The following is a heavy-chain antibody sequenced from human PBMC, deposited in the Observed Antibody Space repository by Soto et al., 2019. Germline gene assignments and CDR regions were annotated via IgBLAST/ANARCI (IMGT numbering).Heavy chain of an antibody. D-gene: IGHD3-3*01. CDR3: AKAGRPYYDLWSENRFDP. V-gene: IGHV3-23*01. J-gene: IGHJ5*02. CDR1: GFTFSSYA. Sequence: GGSLRLSCAASGFTFSSYAMTWVRQAPGKGLEWVSSISGSGGATYYADSVKGRFTIPRDDSKSTLHLQMNSLRAEDTALYYCAKAGRPYYDLWSENRFDPWGQGTLVTVSS. CDR2: ISGSGGAT.